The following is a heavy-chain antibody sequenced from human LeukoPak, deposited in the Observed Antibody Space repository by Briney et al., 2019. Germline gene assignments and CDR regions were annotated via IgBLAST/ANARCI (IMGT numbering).Heavy chain of an antibody. CDR3: AKTFASSWEGMDV. CDR2: ISSSGSTI. Sequence: GGSLRLSCAASGFTFSDYYMSWIRQAPGKGLEWVSYISSSGSTIYYADSVKGRFTISRDNSKNTLYLQMNSLRAEDTAVYYCAKTFASSWEGMDVWGQGTTVTVSS. D-gene: IGHD6-13*01. CDR1: GFTFSDYY. V-gene: IGHV3-11*01. J-gene: IGHJ6*02.